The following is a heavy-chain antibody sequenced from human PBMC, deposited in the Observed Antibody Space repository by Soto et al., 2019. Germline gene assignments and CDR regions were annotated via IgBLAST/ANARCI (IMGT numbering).Heavy chain of an antibody. J-gene: IGHJ4*02. CDR1: GGSISSGGYS. V-gene: IGHV4-30-2*01. CDR3: GKPPSQHYYFWGGPSRRMFYVDD. Sequence: SETLSLPCAVSGGSISSGGYSWSWIRQPPGKGLQWIGYIYHIGSTYYNPSLKSRVTISVDRSKNQFSLKLSSVTAADTAVYYFGKPPSQHYYFWGGPSRRMFYVDDVSEGTRVTLS. CDR2: IYHIGST. D-gene: IGHD3-3*01.